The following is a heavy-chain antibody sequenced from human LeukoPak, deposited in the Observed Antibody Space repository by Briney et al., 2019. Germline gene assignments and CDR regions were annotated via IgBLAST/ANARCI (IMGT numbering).Heavy chain of an antibody. CDR3: AKGASSRFYYYYYYMDV. CDR2: ISGSGGST. D-gene: IGHD6-13*01. V-gene: IGHV3-23*01. Sequence: RPGGSLRLSCAASGFTFSSFAMSWVRQAPGKGLKWVSGISGSGGSTYYADSVKGRFTISRDNSKNTLYLQMNSLRAEDTAVYYCAKGASSRFYYYYYYMDVWGKGTTVTVSS. CDR1: GFTFSSFA. J-gene: IGHJ6*03.